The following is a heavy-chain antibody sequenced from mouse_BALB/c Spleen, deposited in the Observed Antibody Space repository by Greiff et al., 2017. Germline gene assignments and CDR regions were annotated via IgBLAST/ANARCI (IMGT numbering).Heavy chain of an antibody. CDR1: GFNIKDTY. Sequence: VQLQQSGAELVKPGASVKLSCTASGFNIKDTYMHWVKQRPEQGLEWIGRIDPANGNTKYDPKFQGKATITADTSSNTAYLQLSSLTSEDTAVYYCSVVSDYWGQGTTRTVSS. CDR2: IDPANGNT. D-gene: IGHD1-1*01. J-gene: IGHJ2*01. CDR3: SVVSDY. V-gene: IGHV14-3*02.